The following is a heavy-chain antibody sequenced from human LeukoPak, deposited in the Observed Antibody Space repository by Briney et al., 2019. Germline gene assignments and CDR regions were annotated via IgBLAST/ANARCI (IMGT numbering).Heavy chain of an antibody. CDR2: RSIYNGNT. CDR3: ARDLGYRSGLDY. D-gene: IGHD6-19*01. Sequence: GASVKVSCKASGYDFINYGISWVRQAPGQGLEWMGWRSIYNGNTDYKLQGRVTMTTDTSTSTAYMEVRSLRSDDTAMYYCARDLGYRSGLDYWGQGTLVTVSS. CDR1: GYDFINYG. V-gene: IGHV1-18*01. J-gene: IGHJ4*02.